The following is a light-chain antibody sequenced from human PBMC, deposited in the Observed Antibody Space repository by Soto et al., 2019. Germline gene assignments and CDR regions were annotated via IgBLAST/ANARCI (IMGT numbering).Light chain of an antibody. CDR1: QSISRF. V-gene: IGKV1-39*01. J-gene: IGKJ1*01. Sequence: DIQMTQSPSSLSASVGDRVTITCRASQSISRFLNWYQQKSGKPPQLLIYAASGLQSGVPSRFSGSGSGTDFTLTISSLQPEDFATYYCQQTYITPPWTFGQGSKVEIK. CDR3: QQTYITPPWT. CDR2: AAS.